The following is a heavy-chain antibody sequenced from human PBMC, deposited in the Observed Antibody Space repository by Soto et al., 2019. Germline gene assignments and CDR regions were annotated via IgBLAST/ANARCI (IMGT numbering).Heavy chain of an antibody. J-gene: IGHJ4*02. V-gene: IGHV1-46*01. D-gene: IGHD2-2*01. CDR3: ERSKRPNSTTLYYFDS. Sequence: SVTVSCTTSACPLTSFYMHWMRQATEQGLEWMGVIDPSAGSTTYAQKFKGRVRMTRDTFTSTVFMELSSLRSEDTAVYYCERSKRPNSTTLYYFDSSGQRTLVSLPS. CDR1: ACPLTSFY. CDR2: IDPSAGST.